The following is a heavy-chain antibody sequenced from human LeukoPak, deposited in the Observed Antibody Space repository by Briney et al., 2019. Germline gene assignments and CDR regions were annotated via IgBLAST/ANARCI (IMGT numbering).Heavy chain of an antibody. CDR2: IYSGGST. Sequence: GGSLRLSCAASGFTVSSNYMSWVRQAPGKGLEWVSVIYSGGSTYYADSVKGRFTISRDNSKNTLYLQMNSLRAKDTAVYYCARDGLLYGSGSDYYYGMDVWGQGTTVTVSS. D-gene: IGHD3-10*01. CDR1: GFTVSSNY. CDR3: ARDGLLYGSGSDYYYGMDV. J-gene: IGHJ6*02. V-gene: IGHV3-66*01.